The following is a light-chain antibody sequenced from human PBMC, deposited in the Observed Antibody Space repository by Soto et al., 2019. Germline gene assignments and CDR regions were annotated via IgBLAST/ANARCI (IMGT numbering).Light chain of an antibody. Sequence: DIQMTQCPSTVSASVGDAVTITFRASQSISSYVSWYQQKPGKAPKLLIYAASRLESGVPSRSSGSRSGTDFPLTIRSLQPEDFATYYCQQSYSRMTFGQGTKVDIK. CDR2: AAS. V-gene: IGKV1-39*01. J-gene: IGKJ1*01. CDR1: QSISSY. CDR3: QQSYSRMT.